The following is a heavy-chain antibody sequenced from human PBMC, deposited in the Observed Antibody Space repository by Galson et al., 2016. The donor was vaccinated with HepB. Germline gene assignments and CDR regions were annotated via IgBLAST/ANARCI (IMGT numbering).Heavy chain of an antibody. D-gene: IGHD3-3*01. V-gene: IGHV3-7*01. CDR2: IKPDGSEK. J-gene: IGHJ4*02. CDR1: GFRFSDYW. Sequence: SLRLFCAASGFRFSDYWMTWVRQAPGKGLEWVANIKPDGSEKFYLDSVRGRFTISRGNAKDSLYLQVNSLRAEDTAVYYCAKVAMEWVIENWGQGTRVTVSS. CDR3: AKVAMEWVIEN.